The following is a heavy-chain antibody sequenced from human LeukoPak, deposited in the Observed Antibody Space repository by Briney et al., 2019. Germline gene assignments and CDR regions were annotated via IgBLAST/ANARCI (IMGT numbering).Heavy chain of an antibody. J-gene: IGHJ4*02. Sequence: PGGSLRLSCAASGFTFSSYAMHWVRQAPGKGLEWVAVISYDGSNKYYADSVKGRFTISRDNSKDTLYLQMNSLRAEDTAVYYCANLPWELSVSDYWGQGTLVTVSS. CDR3: ANLPWELSVSDY. V-gene: IGHV3-30-3*01. D-gene: IGHD1-26*01. CDR2: ISYDGSNK. CDR1: GFTFSSYA.